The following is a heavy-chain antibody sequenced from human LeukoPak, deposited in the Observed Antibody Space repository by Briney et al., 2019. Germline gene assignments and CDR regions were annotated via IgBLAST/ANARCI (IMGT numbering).Heavy chain of an antibody. Sequence: ASVKVSCKASGYTFTSYGISWVRQAPGQGLEWMGWINPNSGGTNYAQKFQGRVTMTRDTSISTAYMELSRLRSDDTAVYYCARDRVKGYYYDSSGYYVGRDLFDYWGQGTLVTVSS. D-gene: IGHD3-22*01. J-gene: IGHJ4*02. CDR2: INPNSGGT. CDR1: GYTFTSYG. V-gene: IGHV1-2*02. CDR3: ARDRVKGYYYDSSGYYVGRDLFDY.